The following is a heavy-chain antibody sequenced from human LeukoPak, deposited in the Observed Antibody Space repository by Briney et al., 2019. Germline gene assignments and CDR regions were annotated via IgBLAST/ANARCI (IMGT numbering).Heavy chain of an antibody. CDR2: INPNSGGT. J-gene: IGHJ6*02. CDR1: GYTFTGYY. D-gene: IGHD2-2*03. CDR3: ARDGYCSSTSCFPYYGMDV. V-gene: IGHV1-2*06. Sequence: ASVKVSCKASGYTFTGYYMHWVRQAPGQGLEWMGRINPNSGGTNYAQKFQGRVTMTRDTSISTAYMELSRLRSDDTAVYYCARDGYCSSTSCFPYYGMDVWGQGTTVTVSS.